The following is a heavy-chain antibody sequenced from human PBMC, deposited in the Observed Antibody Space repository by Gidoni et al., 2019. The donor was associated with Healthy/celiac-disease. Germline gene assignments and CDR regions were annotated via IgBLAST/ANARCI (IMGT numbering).Heavy chain of an antibody. Sequence: EVQLLESGGGLVQPGGSLRLSCAASGFTFSSYAMSWVRQAPGKGLEWVSAISGSGGSTYYADSVKGRFTISRDNSKNTLYLQMNSLRAEDTAVYYCAKFFYGGRIAAAGTLVDYWGQGTLVTVSS. CDR2: ISGSGGST. V-gene: IGHV3-23*01. CDR3: AKFFYGGRIAAAGTLVDY. D-gene: IGHD6-13*01. CDR1: GFTFSSYA. J-gene: IGHJ4*02.